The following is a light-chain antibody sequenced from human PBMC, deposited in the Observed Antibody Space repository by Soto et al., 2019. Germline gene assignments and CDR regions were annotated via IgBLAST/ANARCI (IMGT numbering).Light chain of an antibody. V-gene: IGLV1-44*01. CDR3: AVWDDRLNGPV. CDR1: SSNIGRNT. Sequence: QSVLTQPPSASGTPGQRVTISCSGSSSNIGRNTVNWYQQLPGTAPKLLIYGNNQRPSGVPDRFSGSKSGTSASLAISGLQSDDEADYYCAVWDDRLNGPVFGGGTKLTVL. J-gene: IGLJ3*02. CDR2: GNN.